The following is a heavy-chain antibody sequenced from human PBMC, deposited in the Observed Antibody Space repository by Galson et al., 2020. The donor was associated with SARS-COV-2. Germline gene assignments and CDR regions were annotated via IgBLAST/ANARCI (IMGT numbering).Heavy chain of an antibody. CDR2: ISSGSNYI. CDR3: ARLGGMATTPNTYYYYGMDV. D-gene: IGHD3-16*01. Sequence: GESLKISCAASGFPFSSYSMIWVRQAPGKGLEWVSSISSGSNYIYYADSVRGRFSMSRDNAKNSLYLQMNSLRVEDTAVYYGARLGGMATTPNTYYYYGMDVWGQGTTVTVSS. V-gene: IGHV3-21*01. J-gene: IGHJ6*02. CDR1: GFPFSSYS.